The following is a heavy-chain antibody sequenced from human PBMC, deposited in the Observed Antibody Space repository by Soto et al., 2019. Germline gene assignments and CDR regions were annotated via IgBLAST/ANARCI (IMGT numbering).Heavy chain of an antibody. CDR3: ARGLVVVVAATRDYYYYGMDV. CDR1: GYTFTSYD. D-gene: IGHD2-15*01. V-gene: IGHV1-8*01. J-gene: IGHJ6*02. CDR2: MNPNSGNT. Sequence: QVQLVQSGAEVKKPGASVKVSCKASGYTFTSYDINWVRQATGQGLEWMGWMNPNSGNTGYAQKFQGRVTMTRNTSINTAYMELSSLRSEDTAVYYCARGLVVVVAATRDYYYYGMDVWGQGTTVTVSS.